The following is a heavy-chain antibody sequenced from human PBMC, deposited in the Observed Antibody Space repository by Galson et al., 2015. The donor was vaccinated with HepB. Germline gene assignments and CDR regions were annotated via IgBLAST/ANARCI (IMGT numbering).Heavy chain of an antibody. CDR3: ASQTLHGGNPALSY. CDR1: GFTFSSYA. V-gene: IGHV3-64*01. J-gene: IGHJ4*02. CDR2: ISSNGGST. Sequence: SLRLSCAASGFTFSSYAMHWVRQAPGKGLDYVSAISSNGGSTYYANSVKGRFTISRDNSKNTLYLQMGSLRAEDMAVYYCASQTLHGGNPALSYWGQGTLVTVSS. D-gene: IGHD4-23*01.